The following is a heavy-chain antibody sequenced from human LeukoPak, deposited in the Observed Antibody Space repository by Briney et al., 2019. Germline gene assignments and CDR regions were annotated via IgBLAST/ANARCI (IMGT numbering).Heavy chain of an antibody. D-gene: IGHD1-7*01. CDR2: IYSSGST. CDR3: ARVNYNWNYVYPYYYYYMDV. Sequence: SETLSLTCTVSGGSISSGSYYWSWIRQPAGKGLEWIGRIYSSGSTNYNPSLKSRVTISVDTSKNQFSLKLSSVTAADTAVYYCARVNYNWNYVYPYYYYYMDVWGKGTTVTVSS. V-gene: IGHV4-61*02. J-gene: IGHJ6*03. CDR1: GGSISSGSYY.